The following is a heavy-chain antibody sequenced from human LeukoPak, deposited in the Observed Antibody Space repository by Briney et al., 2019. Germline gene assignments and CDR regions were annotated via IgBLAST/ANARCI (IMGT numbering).Heavy chain of an antibody. CDR2: ISYDGSNK. Sequence: PGRSLRLSCAASGFTFNSYGMHWVRQAPGKGLEWVAVISYDGSNKYYADSVKGRFTISRDNSKNTLYLQMNSLRAEDTAVYYCARDGRDRDGYNYYYWGQGTLVTVSS. J-gene: IGHJ4*02. CDR3: ARDGRDRDGYNYYY. V-gene: IGHV3-30*03. D-gene: IGHD5-24*01. CDR1: GFTFNSYG.